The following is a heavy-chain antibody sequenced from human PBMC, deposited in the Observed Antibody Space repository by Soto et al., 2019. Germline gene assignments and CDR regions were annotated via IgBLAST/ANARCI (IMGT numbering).Heavy chain of an antibody. D-gene: IGHD3-10*01. Sequence: QVQLQQWGAGLLKPSETLSLTCAVYGGSFSGYYWSWIRQPPGKGLEWIGEINHSGSTNYNPSLKSRVPRSVDTSKNQFSLKLSSVTAADTAVYYCARGRITMVRGSNWFDPWGQGTLVTVSS. CDR1: GGSFSGYY. J-gene: IGHJ5*02. V-gene: IGHV4-34*01. CDR2: INHSGST. CDR3: ARGRITMVRGSNWFDP.